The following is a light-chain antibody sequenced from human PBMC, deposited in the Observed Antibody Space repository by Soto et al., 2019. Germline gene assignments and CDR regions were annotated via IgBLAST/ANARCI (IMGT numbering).Light chain of an antibody. CDR1: QSVSSSY. CDR3: QQYGSS. J-gene: IGKJ3*01. CDR2: GAS. V-gene: IGKV3-20*01. Sequence: EVVLTLSPGTLSLSPGERATLSCRASQSVSSSYLAWYQQKPGQAPRLLIYGASSRATGIPDRFSGSGSGTDFTLTLSRLPTEAFAVYYCQQYGSSFGPGTKVDIK.